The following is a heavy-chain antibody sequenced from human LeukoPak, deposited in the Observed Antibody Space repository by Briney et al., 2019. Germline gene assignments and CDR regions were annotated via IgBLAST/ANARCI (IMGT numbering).Heavy chain of an antibody. CDR1: GYTFTSYG. D-gene: IGHD1-26*01. CDR3: ARAEGIVGAPVDY. J-gene: IGHJ4*02. V-gene: IGHV1-2*02. Sequence: ASVKVSCKTSGYTFTSYGISWVRQAPGQGLEWMGWINPNSGGTNYAQKFQGRVTMTRDTSISTAYMELSRLRSDDTAVYYCARAEGIVGAPVDYWGQGTLVTVSS. CDR2: INPNSGGT.